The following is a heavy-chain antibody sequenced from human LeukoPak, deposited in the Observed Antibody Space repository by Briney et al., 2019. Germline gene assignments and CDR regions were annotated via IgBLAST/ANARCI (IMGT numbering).Heavy chain of an antibody. CDR1: GFTFSNYW. J-gene: IGHJ4*02. CDR2: IKQDESEK. D-gene: IGHD3-9*01. Sequence: GGSLRLSCVASGFTFSNYWMSWVRQVPGKGLEWVANIKQDESEKYYVDSVKGRFTISRDNAKNSLYLQLNSLRAEDTAVYYCANGGRLADYWGQGTLVTVSS. V-gene: IGHV3-7*01. CDR3: ANGGRLADY.